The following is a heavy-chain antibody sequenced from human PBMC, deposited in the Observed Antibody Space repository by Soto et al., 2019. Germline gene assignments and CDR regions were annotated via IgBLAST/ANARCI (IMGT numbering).Heavy chain of an antibody. CDR1: GYSFTSYW. CDR2: IDPSDSYT. J-gene: IGHJ6*02. D-gene: IGHD4-17*01. V-gene: IGHV5-10-1*01. Sequence: PGESLKISCKGSGYSFTSYWISWVRQMPGKGLEWMGRIDPSDSYTNYSPSFQGHVTISADKSISTAYLQWSSLKASDTAMYYCARHPPDYGDYYYYGMDVWGQGTTVTVSS. CDR3: ARHPPDYGDYYYYGMDV.